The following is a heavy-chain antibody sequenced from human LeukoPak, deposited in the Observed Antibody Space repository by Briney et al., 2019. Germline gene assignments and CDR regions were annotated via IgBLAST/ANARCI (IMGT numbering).Heavy chain of an antibody. J-gene: IGHJ4*02. CDR2: ISSSGSYT. Sequence: GGSLRLSCAASGFTFSDYYMSWIRQAPGKGLEWVSYISSSGSYTNYADSVKGRFTISRDNAKNALYLQMNSLRAEDTAVYYCASMGDSSGYYYTATYYFDYWGQGTLVTVSS. CDR3: ASMGDSSGYYYTATYYFDY. D-gene: IGHD3-22*01. V-gene: IGHV3-11*03. CDR1: GFTFSDYY.